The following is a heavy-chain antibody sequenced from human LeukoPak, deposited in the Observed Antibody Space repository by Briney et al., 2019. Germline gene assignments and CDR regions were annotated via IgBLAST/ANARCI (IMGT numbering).Heavy chain of an antibody. CDR2: ISSSGSTI. CDR3: AREDGDAREFDP. V-gene: IGHV3-11*04. D-gene: IGHD7-27*01. Sequence: PGGSLRLSCAASGFTFSDYYMSWIRQAPGKGLEWVSYISSSGSTISYADSVKGRFTFSRDNAKNSLFLQMNSLSAEDTAVYYCAREDGDAREFDPWGQGTLVTVSS. J-gene: IGHJ5*02. CDR1: GFTFSDYY.